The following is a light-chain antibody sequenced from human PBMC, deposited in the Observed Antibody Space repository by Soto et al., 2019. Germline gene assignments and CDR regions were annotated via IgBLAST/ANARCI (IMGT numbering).Light chain of an antibody. CDR3: QQYNRYSLT. J-gene: IGKJ4*01. Sequence: DIQMTQSPSTLSASVGDRVTITCRASQSISSWLAWYQQKPGKAPKLLIYDASSLESGAPSRFSGSGSDTECTLTINNLQPDDFATYHCQQYNRYSLTFGGGTKVEIK. V-gene: IGKV1-5*01. CDR2: DAS. CDR1: QSISSW.